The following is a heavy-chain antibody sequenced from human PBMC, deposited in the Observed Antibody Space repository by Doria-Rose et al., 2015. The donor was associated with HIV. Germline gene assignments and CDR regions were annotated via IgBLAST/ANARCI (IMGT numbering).Heavy chain of an antibody. CDR2: IIPILDIV. V-gene: IGHV1-69*02. CDR3: ASQWERSSFDY. Sequence: SGSEVKKPGSSVKVSCKASGGTFSSYTISWVRQAPGQGLEWMGRIIPILDIVNYALRFQGRVTITADESTSTAYMELSSLRSEDTAIYYCASQWERSSFDYWGQGTLVTVSS. J-gene: IGHJ4*02. CDR1: GGTFSSYT. D-gene: IGHD1-26*01.